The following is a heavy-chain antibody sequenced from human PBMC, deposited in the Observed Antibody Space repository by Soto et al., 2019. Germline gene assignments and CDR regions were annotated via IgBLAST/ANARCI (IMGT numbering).Heavy chain of an antibody. J-gene: IGHJ4*02. CDR1: GGSISNSSYY. Sequence: QLQLQESGPGLVKPSETLSLTCTVSGGSISNSSYYWGWIRQPPGKGLGWIGSIYYSGSTYYNPSLKSRVTISVDTSKNQFSLKLSSVTAADTAVYYCARHSRSGIYSYGQDFDYWGQGTLVTVSS. V-gene: IGHV4-39*01. CDR3: ARHSRSGIYSYGQDFDY. D-gene: IGHD5-18*01. CDR2: IYYSGST.